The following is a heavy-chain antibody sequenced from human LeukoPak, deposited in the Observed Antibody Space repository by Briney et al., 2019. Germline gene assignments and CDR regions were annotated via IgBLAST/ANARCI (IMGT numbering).Heavy chain of an antibody. CDR3: ASVGYYDSSGYGAFDI. J-gene: IGHJ3*02. V-gene: IGHV1-2*06. CDR2: INPNSGGT. Sequence: ASVKVSCKASGYTFTSYDINWVRQAPGQGLEWMGRINPNSGGTNYAQKFQGRVTMTRDTSISTAYMELSRLRSDDTAVYYCASVGYYDSSGYGAFDIWGQGTMVTVSS. CDR1: GYTFTSYD. D-gene: IGHD3-22*01.